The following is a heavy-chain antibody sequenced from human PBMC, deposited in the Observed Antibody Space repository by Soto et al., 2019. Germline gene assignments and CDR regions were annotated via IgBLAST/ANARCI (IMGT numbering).Heavy chain of an antibody. D-gene: IGHD6-19*01. CDR1: GFTFSSYW. CDR2: INSDGSST. CDR3: ARAYSSGPFDY. Sequence: GGSLRLSCAASGFTFSSYWMHWVRQAPGKGLVWVSRINSDGSSTSYADSVKGRFTISRDNAKNTLYLQMNSLRAEDTAVYYCARAYSSGPFDYWGQGTLVTVSS. V-gene: IGHV3-74*01. J-gene: IGHJ4*02.